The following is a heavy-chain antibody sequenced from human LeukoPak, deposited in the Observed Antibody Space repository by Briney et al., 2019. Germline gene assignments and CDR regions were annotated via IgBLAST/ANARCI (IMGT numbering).Heavy chain of an antibody. D-gene: IGHD2-21*01. CDR1: GYTFTSYD. V-gene: IGHV1-8*03. CDR3: AKDMWPYYYYYYMDV. Sequence: ASVKVSCKASGYTFTSYDINWVRQATGQGLEWMGWMNPNSGNTGYAQKFQGRVTITRNTSISTAYMELSSLRSEDTALYYCAKDMWPYYYYYYMDVWGKGTTVTISS. CDR2: MNPNSGNT. J-gene: IGHJ6*03.